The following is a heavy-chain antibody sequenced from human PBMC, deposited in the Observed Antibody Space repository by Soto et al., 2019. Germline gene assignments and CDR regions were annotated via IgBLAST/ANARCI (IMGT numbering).Heavy chain of an antibody. D-gene: IGHD6-13*01. CDR1: GYSISSGYY. J-gene: IGHJ5*02. Sequence: SETLSLTCAVSGYSISSGYYWGWIRQPPGRGLEWIGSIYHSGSTYYNPSLKSRVTISVDTSKNQFSLKLSSVTAADTAVYYCARSPTIAAAGKTAPGWFDPWGQGTLVTVSS. V-gene: IGHV4-38-2*01. CDR3: ARSPTIAAAGKTAPGWFDP. CDR2: IYHSGST.